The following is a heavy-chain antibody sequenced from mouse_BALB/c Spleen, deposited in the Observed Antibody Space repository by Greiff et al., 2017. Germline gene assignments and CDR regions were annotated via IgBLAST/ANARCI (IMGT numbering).Heavy chain of an antibody. Sequence: VKLQESGAELAKPGASVKMSCKASGYTFTSYWMHWVKQRPGQGLEWIGYINPSTGYTEYNQKFKDKATLTADKSSSTAYMQLSSLTSEDSAVYYCARSSGYDYYAMDYWGQGTSVTVSS. CDR3: ARSSGYDYYAMDY. J-gene: IGHJ4*01. D-gene: IGHD3-1*01. CDR1: GYTFTSYW. CDR2: INPSTGYT. V-gene: IGHV1-7*01.